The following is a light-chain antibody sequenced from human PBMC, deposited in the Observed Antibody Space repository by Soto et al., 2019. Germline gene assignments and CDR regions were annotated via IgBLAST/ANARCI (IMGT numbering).Light chain of an antibody. J-gene: IGKJ2*01. Sequence: DIEMTQSPSTLSASVGDRVTITCRASQSISTWLAWYQQKPGKAPRLLIYDASNLDSDVPSRFSGSGSGTQFTLTISSLQPDDFATYYCQQCDSYPYTFGQGTNLEI. V-gene: IGKV1-5*01. CDR3: QQCDSYPYT. CDR2: DAS. CDR1: QSISTW.